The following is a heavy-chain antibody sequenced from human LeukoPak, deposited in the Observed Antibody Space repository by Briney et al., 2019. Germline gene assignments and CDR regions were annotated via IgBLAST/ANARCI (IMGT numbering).Heavy chain of an antibody. Sequence: GGSLRLSCAVSGVTLSNYGMSWIRQAPGKGLEWVAGISGSGGSTYYADSVKGRFTISRHNPKNTLYLQMNSLRAEDTAVYFCAKRGVVIRVILVGFHKEAYYFESWGQGALVTVSS. CDR3: AKRGVVIRVILVGFHKEAYYFES. CDR2: ISGSGGST. D-gene: IGHD3/OR15-3a*01. CDR1: GVTLSNYG. V-gene: IGHV3-23*01. J-gene: IGHJ4*02.